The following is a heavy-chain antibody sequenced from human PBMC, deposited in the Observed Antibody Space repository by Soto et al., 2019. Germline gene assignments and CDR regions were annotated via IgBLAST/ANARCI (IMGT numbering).Heavy chain of an antibody. D-gene: IGHD2-2*01. CDR1: GLTFSLYA. V-gene: IGHV3-23*01. J-gene: IGHJ4*02. CDR3: MKKLSPSSRSAY. Sequence: GGSLRLSCAGSGLTFSLYAVSWVRQAPGKGLEWVSSSSGNGGATYYADSVKGRFTVSRDNSKNTLYLHMNSLRAEDSAMYYCMKKLSPSSRSAYWGQGTLVTAPQ. CDR2: SSGNGGAT.